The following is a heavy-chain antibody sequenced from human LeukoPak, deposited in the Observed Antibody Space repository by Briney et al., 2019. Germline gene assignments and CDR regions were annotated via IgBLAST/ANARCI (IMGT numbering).Heavy chain of an antibody. J-gene: IGHJ5*02. D-gene: IGHD5-12*01. CDR1: GGSISSSSYY. CDR2: INHSGST. V-gene: IGHV4-39*01. CDR3: ASYTVGHWFDP. Sequence: PSETLSLTCTVSGGSISSSSYYWGWIRQPPGKGLEWIGEINHSGSTNYNPSLKSRVTISVDTSKNQFSLKLSSVTAADTAVYYCASYTVGHWFDPWGQGTLVTVSS.